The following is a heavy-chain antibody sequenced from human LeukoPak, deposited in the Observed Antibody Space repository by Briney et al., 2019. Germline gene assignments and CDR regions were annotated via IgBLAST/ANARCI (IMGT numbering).Heavy chain of an antibody. CDR2: INPSGGST. D-gene: IGHD2/OR15-2a*01. J-gene: IGHJ5*02. CDR3: ARGDVYYNSVYNWFDP. V-gene: IGHV1-46*01. Sequence: ASVKVSCKASGYTFTSYYIHWVRQAPGQGLEWMGIINPSGGSTTYAQKFQGRVTMTRDTSTSTVYMELSSLRSEDTALYYCARGDVYYNSVYNWFDPWGQGTLVIVSP. CDR1: GYTFTSYY.